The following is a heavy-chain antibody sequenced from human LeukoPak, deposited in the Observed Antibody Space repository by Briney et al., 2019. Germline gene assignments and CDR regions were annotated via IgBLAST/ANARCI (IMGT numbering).Heavy chain of an antibody. D-gene: IGHD1-26*01. V-gene: IGHV3-21*01. CDR3: ARGIVGAYYFDY. Sequence: GGSLRLSCAASGFTFSSYSMNWVRQAPGKGLEWVSSISSSSSYIYYADSVKGRFTISGDNAKNSLYLQMNSLRDEDTAVYYCARGIVGAYYFDYWGQGTLVTVSS. CDR2: ISSSSSYI. CDR1: GFTFSSYS. J-gene: IGHJ4*02.